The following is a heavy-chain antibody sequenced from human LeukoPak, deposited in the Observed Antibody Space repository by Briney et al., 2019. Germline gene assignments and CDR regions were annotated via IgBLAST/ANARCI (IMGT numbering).Heavy chain of an antibody. J-gene: IGHJ4*02. Sequence: ASVKVSCKASGYTFTSYGISWVRQAPGQGLEWMGWISPYDGNTNYAQKLQGRVTMTTDTSTSTAYMELRSLRSDDTAVYYCARDLPAYTGYETHDYWGQGTLVTVSS. D-gene: IGHD5-12*01. V-gene: IGHV1-18*01. CDR1: GYTFTSYG. CDR3: ARDLPAYTGYETHDY. CDR2: ISPYDGNT.